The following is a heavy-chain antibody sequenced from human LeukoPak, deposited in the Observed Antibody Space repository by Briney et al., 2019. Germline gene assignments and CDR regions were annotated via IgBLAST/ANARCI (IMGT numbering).Heavy chain of an antibody. V-gene: IGHV1-2*02. CDR1: GYTFTAYY. D-gene: IGHD2-2*01. CDR3: ARDRMGDCATTSCYLAY. CDR2: INPNSGDT. Sequence: ASVKVSCKASGYTFTAYYLHWVRQAPGQGLEWMGWINPNSGDTNYAQKFQGRVTMTRDTSITTDYMELSRLTSDDTAIYYCARDRMGDCATTSCYLAYWGQGTLVTVSS. J-gene: IGHJ4*02.